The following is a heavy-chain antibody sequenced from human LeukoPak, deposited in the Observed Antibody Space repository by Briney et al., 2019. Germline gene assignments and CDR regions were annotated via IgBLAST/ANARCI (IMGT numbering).Heavy chain of an antibody. CDR3: TSYPRTTSPY. Sequence: GGSLRLSCAASGFTFSSYGMHWVRQASGKGLEWVGHIRSKPNNYATAFAASVKGRFTISRDDSKNTAYLQMNSLKTEDTAVYYCTSYPRTTSPYWGQGTLVTVSS. V-gene: IGHV3-73*01. CDR2: IRSKPNNYAT. D-gene: IGHD2-2*01. J-gene: IGHJ4*02. CDR1: GFTFSSYG.